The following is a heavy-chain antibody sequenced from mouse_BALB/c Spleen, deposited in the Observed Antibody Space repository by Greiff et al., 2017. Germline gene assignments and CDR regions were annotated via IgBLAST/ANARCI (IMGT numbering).Heavy chain of an antibody. CDR3: ARRGGSSLYYYAMDY. V-gene: IGHV5-9-3*01. Sequence: EVQLVESGGGLVKPGGSLKLSCAASGFTFSSYTMSWVRQTPEKRLEWVATISSGGSYTYYPDSVKGRFTISRDNAKNTLYLQMSSLRSEDTAMYYCARRGGSSLYYYAMDYWGQGTSVTVSS. D-gene: IGHD1-1*01. J-gene: IGHJ4*01. CDR2: ISSGGSYT. CDR1: GFTFSSYT.